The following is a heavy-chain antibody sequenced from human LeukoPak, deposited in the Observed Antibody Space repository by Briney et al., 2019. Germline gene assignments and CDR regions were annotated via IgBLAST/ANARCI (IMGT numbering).Heavy chain of an antibody. V-gene: IGHV4-34*01. D-gene: IGHD3-22*01. Sequence: GSLRLSCAASGFTFSSYWMSWIRQPPGKGLEWIGEINHSGSTNYNPSLKSRVTISVDTSKNQFSLKLSSVTAADTAVYYCARHLPSSGFAFDIWGQGTMVTVSS. CDR1: GFTFSSYW. CDR3: ARHLPSSGFAFDI. J-gene: IGHJ3*02. CDR2: INHSGST.